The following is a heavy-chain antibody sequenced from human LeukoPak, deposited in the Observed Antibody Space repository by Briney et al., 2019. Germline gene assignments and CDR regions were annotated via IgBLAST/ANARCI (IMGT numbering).Heavy chain of an antibody. CDR2: ISWNSGSI. J-gene: IGHJ4*02. CDR3: AKGYSSGWGPFDY. D-gene: IGHD6-19*01. Sequence: GGSLRLSCAASGFTFDDYAMHWVRQAPGKGLEGVSGISWNSGSIGYADSVKGRFTISRDNAKNSLYLQVNSLRAEDMDLYYCAKGYSSGWGPFDYWGQGTLVTVSS. V-gene: IGHV3-9*03. CDR1: GFTFDDYA.